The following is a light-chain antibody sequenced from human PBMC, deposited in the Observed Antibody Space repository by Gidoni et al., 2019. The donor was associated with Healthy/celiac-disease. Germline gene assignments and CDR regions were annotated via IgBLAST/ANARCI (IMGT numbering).Light chain of an antibody. Sequence: EIVLTQSPATLSLSPGERATLSCRASQSVSSYLAWYQQKPGQAPRLLIYDASNRATGIPPRFSGSGSGTDFTLTISSREPEDFAVYYCQQRSNWPPITFXQXTRLXIK. CDR3: QQRSNWPPIT. J-gene: IGKJ5*01. CDR1: QSVSSY. CDR2: DAS. V-gene: IGKV3-11*01.